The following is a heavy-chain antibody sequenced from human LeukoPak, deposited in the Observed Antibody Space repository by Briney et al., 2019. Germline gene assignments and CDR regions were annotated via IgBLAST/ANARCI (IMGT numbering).Heavy chain of an antibody. D-gene: IGHD6-13*01. V-gene: IGHV3-7*01. CDR1: GFTFSSYW. J-gene: IGHJ4*02. CDR3: ARRSHAGGIAAAGILYYFDY. Sequence: PGGSLRLSCAASGFTFSSYWMSWVRQAPGKGLEWVANIKQDGSEKYYVDSVKGRFTISRDNAKNSLYLQMNSLRAEDTAVYYCARRSHAGGIAAAGILYYFDYWGQGTLVTVSS. CDR2: IKQDGSEK.